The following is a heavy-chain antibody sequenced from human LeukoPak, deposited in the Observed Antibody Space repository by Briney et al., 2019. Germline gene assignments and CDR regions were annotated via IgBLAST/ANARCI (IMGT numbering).Heavy chain of an antibody. V-gene: IGHV3-21*01. CDR2: ISSSSSYI. J-gene: IGHJ4*02. CDR3: ARGATIFGVVYFDY. Sequence: TGGSLRLSCAASGFTFSSYSMNWVRQAPGKGLEWVSSISSSSSYIYYADSVKGRFTISRENAKKSLYLQMNSLRAEDTAVYYCARGATIFGVVYFDYWGQGTLVTVSS. D-gene: IGHD3-3*01. CDR1: GFTFSSYS.